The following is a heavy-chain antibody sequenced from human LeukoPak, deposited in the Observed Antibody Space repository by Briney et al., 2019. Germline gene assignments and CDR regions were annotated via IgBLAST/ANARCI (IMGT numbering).Heavy chain of an antibody. CDR2: TKSKANSYAT. Sequence: GGSLRLSCAGSGFIFSIAWMGWVRQAPGKGLEWVGRTKSKANSYATAYAASVKGRFTISRDDSKNTAYLQMNSLKTEDTAVYYCTSPTAMVIDWGQGTLVTVSS. CDR3: TSPTAMVID. J-gene: IGHJ4*02. CDR1: GFIFSIAW. D-gene: IGHD5-18*01. V-gene: IGHV3-73*01.